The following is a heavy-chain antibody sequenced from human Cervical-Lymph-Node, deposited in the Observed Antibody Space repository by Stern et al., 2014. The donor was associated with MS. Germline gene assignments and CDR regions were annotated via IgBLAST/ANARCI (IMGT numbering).Heavy chain of an antibody. Sequence: VQLVESGSELKKPGASVKVSCKASGYTFTHYGINWVRQAPGQGLEWMGWINTNTGIPTYAQAFTGRFVFSFDASVSTAYLHISNLKADDTAIYYCARLRVGNITRDYWGPGTLVTVSS. V-gene: IGHV7-4-1*02. CDR3: ARLRVGNITRDY. D-gene: IGHD1-26*01. CDR2: INTNTGIP. CDR1: GYTFTHYG. J-gene: IGHJ4*02.